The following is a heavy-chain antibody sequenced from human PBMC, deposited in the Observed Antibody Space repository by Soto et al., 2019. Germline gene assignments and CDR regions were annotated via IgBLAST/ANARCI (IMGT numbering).Heavy chain of an antibody. CDR3: ARGAGIAVAGTVGWFDP. Sequence: ASVKVSCKASGYTFTSYGISWVRQAPGQGLEWMGWISAYNGNTNYAQKLQGRVTMTTDTSTSTAYMELRSLRSDDTAVYYCARGAGIAVAGTVGWFDPWGKGTQVTVSS. CDR2: ISAYNGNT. D-gene: IGHD6-19*01. CDR1: GYTFTSYG. J-gene: IGHJ5*02. V-gene: IGHV1-18*01.